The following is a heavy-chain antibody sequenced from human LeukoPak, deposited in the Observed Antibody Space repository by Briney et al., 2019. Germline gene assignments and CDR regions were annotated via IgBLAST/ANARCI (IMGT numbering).Heavy chain of an antibody. CDR2: FDPEDSET. D-gene: IGHD6-19*01. J-gene: IGHJ5*02. CDR3: ARARRGGWSYSWFAP. CDR1: GYTLTELS. Sequence: ASVKVSCTVSGYTLTELSMNWVRQAPGHGVKGWGGFDPEDSETTYAQKLPGRVTMTEDTSTDTAYMELSSLRSEDTAVYYRARARRGGWSYSWFAPWGQGTLVTVSS. V-gene: IGHV1-24*01.